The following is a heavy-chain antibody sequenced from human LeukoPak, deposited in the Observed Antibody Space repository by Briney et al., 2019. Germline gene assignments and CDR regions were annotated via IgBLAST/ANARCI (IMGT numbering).Heavy chain of an antibody. CDR1: GFTFSYYG. V-gene: IGHV3-30*02. D-gene: IGHD2-15*01. J-gene: IGHJ4*02. CDR2: KQSDGSTT. Sequence: SGGSLRLSCAASGFTFSYYGMHWVRQAPGKGLEWVAFKQSDGSTTFYADSVKGRFTISRDNSKNTLYLQMNSLRAEDTAVYYCAKLLGYCSGGSCYTGYFDYWGQGTLVTVSS. CDR3: AKLLGYCSGGSCYTGYFDY.